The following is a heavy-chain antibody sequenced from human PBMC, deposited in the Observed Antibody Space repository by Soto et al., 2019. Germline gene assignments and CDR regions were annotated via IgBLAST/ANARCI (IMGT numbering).Heavy chain of an antibody. Sequence: QVQLQESGPGLVKPSGTLSLTCAASSGSIFTTNWWSWVRQSPGRGLQWIGDIYHSGSPKYNPSLKIRVCISIDKSKDRFSLNLTSVTAADTAVYYCARKPDVAAAKVGGGYVFDVWGHGTMVTVSS. CDR1: SGSIFTTNW. D-gene: IGHD2-15*01. J-gene: IGHJ3*01. V-gene: IGHV4-4*02. CDR2: IYHSGSP. CDR3: ARKPDVAAAKVGGGYVFDV.